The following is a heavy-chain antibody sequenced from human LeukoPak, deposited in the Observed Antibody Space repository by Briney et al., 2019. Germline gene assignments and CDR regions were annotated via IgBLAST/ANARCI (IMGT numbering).Heavy chain of an antibody. CDR3: ARVRWSVGATNSNLYYFDY. CDR2: INHSGST. J-gene: IGHJ4*02. V-gene: IGHV4-34*01. D-gene: IGHD1-26*01. Sequence: PSETLSLTCAVYGGSFSGYYWSWIRQPPGKGLEWIGEINHSGSTYYNPSLKSRVTISVDTSKNQFSLKLSSVTAADTAVYYCARVRWSVGATNSNLYYFDYWGQGTLVTVSS. CDR1: GGSFSGYY.